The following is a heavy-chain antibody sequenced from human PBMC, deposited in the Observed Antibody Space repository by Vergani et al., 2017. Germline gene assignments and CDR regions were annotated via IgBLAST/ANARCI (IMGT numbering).Heavy chain of an antibody. CDR1: GFTFSDYD. D-gene: IGHD2-2*02. V-gene: IGHV3-11*01. Sequence: QERLVQSGGGLVKPGGSLRLSCVASGFTFSDYDMNWLRQAPGKGLEWISSISSTAFTIHYADFAKGRFTISRDNAGNSLYLQVRSLRLEDTGVYHCVRDRGLCAGGRCYTEAWDYWGQGTPVTVSS. J-gene: IGHJ4*02. CDR3: VRDRGLCAGGRCYTEAWDY. CDR2: ISSTAFTI.